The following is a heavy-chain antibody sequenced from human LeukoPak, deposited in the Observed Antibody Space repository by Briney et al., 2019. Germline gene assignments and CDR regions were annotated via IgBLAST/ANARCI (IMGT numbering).Heavy chain of an antibody. CDR1: GGTFSSYA. Sequence: ASVKVSCKASGGTFSSYAISWVRQAPGQGLEWMGGIIPIFGTANYAQKFQGRVTITTDESTITAYMELSSLRYEATAVYYCARDSRRGFGELFYYYYYMDVWGKGTTVTVSS. CDR3: ARDSRRGFGELFYYYYYMDV. CDR2: IIPIFGTA. V-gene: IGHV1-69*05. D-gene: IGHD3-10*01. J-gene: IGHJ6*03.